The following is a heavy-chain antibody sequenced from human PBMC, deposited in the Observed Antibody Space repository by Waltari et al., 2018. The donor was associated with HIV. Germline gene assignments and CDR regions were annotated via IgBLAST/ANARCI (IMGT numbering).Heavy chain of an antibody. CDR1: GFNFRASV. D-gene: IGHD6-19*01. J-gene: IGHJ4*02. CDR2: INIGNIHR. CDR3: ARGADWLVNVLEY. V-gene: IGHV1-3*04. Sequence: VQVVQSGAELEKPGGSVKVSGKASGFNFRASVIHWRRQDPGLGLEWMGWINIGNIHRRYSHKCQGRVSFTGDTSETTVFMELPSLKSKDTAVYFCARGADWLVNVLEYWGQGTLVPVSS.